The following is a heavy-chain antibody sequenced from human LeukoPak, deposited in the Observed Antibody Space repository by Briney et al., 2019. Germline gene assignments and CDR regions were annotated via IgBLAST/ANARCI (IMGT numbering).Heavy chain of an antibody. D-gene: IGHD4-17*01. CDR3: ARAPETLSYGDSYRDY. CDR1: GGSISSYY. Sequence: SETLSLTCTVSGGSISSYYWSWIRQPAGKGLEWIGRIYTSGSTNYNPSLKSRVTMSVDTSKNQFSLKLSSVTAADTAVYYCARAPETLSYGDSYRDYWGQGTLVTVSS. J-gene: IGHJ4*02. V-gene: IGHV4-4*07. CDR2: IYTSGST.